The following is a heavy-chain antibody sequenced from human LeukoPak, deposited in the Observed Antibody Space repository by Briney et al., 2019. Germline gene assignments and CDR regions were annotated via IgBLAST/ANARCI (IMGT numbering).Heavy chain of an antibody. Sequence: PGGSLRLSCAASGFTFSSYSMNWVRQAPGKGLVWVSSISSSSSYIYYADSVKGRFTISRDNAKNSLYLQMNSLRAEDTAVYYCAHLRWYCSSTSCYGLDYWGQGTLVTDSS. CDR1: GFTFSSYS. J-gene: IGHJ4*02. CDR3: AHLRWYCSSTSCYGLDY. CDR2: ISSSSSYI. D-gene: IGHD2-2*01. V-gene: IGHV3-21*01.